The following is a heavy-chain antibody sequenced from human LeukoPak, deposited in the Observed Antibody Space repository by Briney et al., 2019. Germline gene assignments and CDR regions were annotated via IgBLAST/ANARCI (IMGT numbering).Heavy chain of an antibody. D-gene: IGHD2-15*01. CDR3: ARRTDCSGGSCQGLPYYYYGMDV. J-gene: IGHJ6*02. CDR2: ISYDGSNK. Sequence: GGSLRLSCAASGFTSSSYAMHWVRQAPGKGLEWVAVISYDGSNKYYADSVKGRFTISRDNSKNTLYLQMNSLRAEDTAVYHCARRTDCSGGSCQGLPYYYYGMDVWGQGTTVTVSS. V-gene: IGHV3-30-3*01. CDR1: GFTSSSYA.